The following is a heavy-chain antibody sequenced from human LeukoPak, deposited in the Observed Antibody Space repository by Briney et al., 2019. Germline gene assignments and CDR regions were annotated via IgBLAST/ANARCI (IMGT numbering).Heavy chain of an antibody. CDR1: GYTFTSYG. CDR2: ISAYNGNT. Sequence: ASVKVSSKASGYTFTSYGISWVRQAPGQGLEWMGWISAYNGNTNYAQKLQGRVTMTTDTSTSTAYMELRSLRSDDTAVYYCARGNDPGSDYYYGMDVWGQGTTVTVSS. V-gene: IGHV1-18*01. CDR3: ARGNDPGSDYYYGMDV. J-gene: IGHJ6*02. D-gene: IGHD2-15*01.